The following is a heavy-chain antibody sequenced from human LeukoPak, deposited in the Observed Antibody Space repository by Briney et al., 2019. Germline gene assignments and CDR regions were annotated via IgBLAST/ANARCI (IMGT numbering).Heavy chain of an antibody. CDR3: ARDKSVHFFDY. J-gene: IGHJ4*02. CDR2: ISYDGNNK. Sequence: GGSLRLSCATSGFTFSNYGMHWVRQAPGKGLEWVAVISYDGNNKYYADSLKGRFTISRDNSKNTIYLQMNILRAEDTAVYYCARDKSVHFFDYWGQGALVTVSS. V-gene: IGHV3-30*03. CDR1: GFTFSNYG.